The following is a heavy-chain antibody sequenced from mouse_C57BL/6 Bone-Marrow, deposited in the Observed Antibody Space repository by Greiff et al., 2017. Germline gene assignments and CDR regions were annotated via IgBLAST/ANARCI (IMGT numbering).Heavy chain of an antibody. D-gene: IGHD1-1*01. V-gene: IGHV5-16*01. CDR3: ARITTVVAFDY. J-gene: IGHJ2*01. CDR1: GFTFSDYY. Sequence: DVKLVESEGGLVQPGSSMKLSCTASGFTFSDYYMAWVRQVPEKGLEWVAKSNYDGSSTYYLDSLKSRFIISRDNAKNILYLQMSSLKSEDTATYYCARITTVVAFDYWGQGTTLTVSS. CDR2: SNYDGSST.